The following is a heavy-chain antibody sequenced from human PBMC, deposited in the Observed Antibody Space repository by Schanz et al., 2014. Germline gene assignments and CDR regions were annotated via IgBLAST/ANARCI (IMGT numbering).Heavy chain of an antibody. Sequence: VQLLQFGGGVVQPGRSLRLSCAASGFTFSSYAMHWVRQAPGKGLEWVSSISSSGSYIHYADSVKGRFTISRDNAKNTLYLQMNSLRAEDTAVYYCARANYRRKINFDYWGRGTLVTVSS. CDR2: ISSSGSYI. CDR3: ARANYRRKINFDY. D-gene: IGHD3-10*01. J-gene: IGHJ4*02. CDR1: GFTFSSYA. V-gene: IGHV3-21*01.